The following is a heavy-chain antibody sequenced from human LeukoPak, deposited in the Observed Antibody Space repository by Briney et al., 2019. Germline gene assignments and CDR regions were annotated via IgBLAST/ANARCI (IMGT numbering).Heavy chain of an antibody. CDR2: IYYSGCT. D-gene: IGHD3-10*01. CDR3: ARHVSVTMVRGVIIDY. V-gene: IGHV4-39*01. J-gene: IGHJ4*02. Sequence: PSETLSLTCTVSGGSISSSRYYWGWLRPPPGTGLEWIGRIYYSGCTYYNPSLKSRVTISVDTSKNQFSLKLSSVTAADTAVYYCARHVSVTMVRGVIIDYWGQGTLVTVSS. CDR1: GGSISSSRYY.